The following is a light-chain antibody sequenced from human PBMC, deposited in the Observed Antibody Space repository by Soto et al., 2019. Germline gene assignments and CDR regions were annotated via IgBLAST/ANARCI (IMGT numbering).Light chain of an antibody. CDR2: GNT. CDR3: ATWDGSLPGEV. Sequence: QSVLTQPPSVSGAPGQRVTISCTGSSSNIGAGYDVSWYQQLPGTAPKFLIYGNTDRPSGVPDRFSGSKSGTSGTLDITGLQTGDEADYYCATWDGSLPGEVFGGGTKLTVL. CDR1: SSNIGAGYD. J-gene: IGLJ2*01. V-gene: IGLV1-40*01.